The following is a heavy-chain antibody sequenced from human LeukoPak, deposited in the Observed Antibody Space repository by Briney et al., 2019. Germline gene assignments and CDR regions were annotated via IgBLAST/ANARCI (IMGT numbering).Heavy chain of an antibody. CDR3: ARDQTASTYYDFWSGYPPPYFDY. CDR1: GFTFSNFA. Sequence: GGSLRLSCVASGFTFSNFAMNWVRQAPGKGLEWVSAITGSGGNTYYADSVKGRFTIAGDNAKNSLYLQMNSLRAEDTAVYYCARDQTASTYYDFWSGYPPPYFDYWGQGTLVTVSS. J-gene: IGHJ4*02. CDR2: ITGSGGNT. D-gene: IGHD3-3*01. V-gene: IGHV3-23*01.